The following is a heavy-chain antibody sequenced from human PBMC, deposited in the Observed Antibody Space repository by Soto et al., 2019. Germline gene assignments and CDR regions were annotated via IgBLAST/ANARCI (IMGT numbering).Heavy chain of an antibody. Sequence: QVQLQQWGAGLLKPSETLSLTCAVYGGSFSGYYWSWIRQPPGKGLEWIGEINHSGSTNYNPSLKSRVTISVDTSKNQISLKLSSVTAADTAVYYCARGPNFLITGYYCMDVWGRGTTVTV. V-gene: IGHV4-34*01. D-gene: IGHD3-3*01. CDR2: INHSGST. J-gene: IGHJ6*03. CDR1: GGSFSGYY. CDR3: ARGPNFLITGYYCMDV.